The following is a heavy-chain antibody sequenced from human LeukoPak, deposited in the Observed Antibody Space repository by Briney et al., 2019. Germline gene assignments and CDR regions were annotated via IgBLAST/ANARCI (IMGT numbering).Heavy chain of an antibody. CDR3: ARDYD. Sequence: GGSLRLSCAASGFSFSTNWMSWVRQAPGKGLEWVANIKQDGSEKFYVDSVKGRFTISRDNAKNSVYLQMNSLRAEDTAVYYCARDYDWGQRTLVTVSS. CDR1: GFSFSTNW. V-gene: IGHV3-7*04. J-gene: IGHJ4*02. D-gene: IGHD3-16*01. CDR2: IKQDGSEK.